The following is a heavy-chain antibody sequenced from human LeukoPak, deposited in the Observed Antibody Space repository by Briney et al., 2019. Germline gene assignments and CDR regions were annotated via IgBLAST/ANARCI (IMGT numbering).Heavy chain of an antibody. V-gene: IGHV1-2*02. CDR3: AKTRVGIRGVYPTGAFDI. J-gene: IGHJ3*02. Sequence: ASVKVSCKASGYTFTGYYMHWVRQAPGQGLEWMGWINPNSGGTNYAQKFQGRVTMTRDTSISTAYMELSRLRSDDTAVYYCAKTRVGIRGVYPTGAFDIWGQGTMVSVSS. CDR1: GYTFTGYY. CDR2: INPNSGGT. D-gene: IGHD3-10*01.